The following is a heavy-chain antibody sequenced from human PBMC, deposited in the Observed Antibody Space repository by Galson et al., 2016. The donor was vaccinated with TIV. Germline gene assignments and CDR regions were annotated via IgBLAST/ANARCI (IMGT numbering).Heavy chain of an antibody. V-gene: IGHV5-51*01. CDR3: ARHHDFWSGPGYFYMDV. CDR1: GYSFATFW. D-gene: IGHD3-3*01. J-gene: IGHJ6*03. CDR2: IYPADSET. Sequence: QSGAEVTKPGESPKISCKASGYSFATFWVGWVRQMPGQGLEWMGVIYPADSETRYSSSFQGQVTISADKSISTAYLQWSSLKASDTAIYYCARHHDFWSGPGYFYMDVWGKGTTDSVSS.